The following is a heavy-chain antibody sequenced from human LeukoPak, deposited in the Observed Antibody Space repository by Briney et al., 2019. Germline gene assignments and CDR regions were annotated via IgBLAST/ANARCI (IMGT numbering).Heavy chain of an antibody. CDR3: VKGRRSYYGSGSYSGYYYGMDV. Sequence: GGSLRLSRSASGFTFSSYAMHWVRQAPGKGLEYVSAISSNGGSTYYADSVKGRFTISRDNSKNTLYLQMSSLRAEDTAVYYCVKGRRSYYGSGSYSGYYYGMDVWGKGTAVTVSS. CDR1: GFTFSSYA. D-gene: IGHD3-10*01. CDR2: ISSNGGST. V-gene: IGHV3-64D*06. J-gene: IGHJ6*04.